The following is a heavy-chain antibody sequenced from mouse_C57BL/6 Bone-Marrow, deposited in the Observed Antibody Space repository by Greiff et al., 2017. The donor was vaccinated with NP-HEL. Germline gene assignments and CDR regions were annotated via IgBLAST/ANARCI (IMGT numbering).Heavy chain of an antibody. V-gene: IGHV1-69*01. J-gene: IGHJ1*03. CDR3: ASEDYYGSSWYFDV. Sequence: QVQLKQPGAELVMPGASVKLSCKASGYTFTSYWMHWVKQRPGQGLEWIGEIDPSDSYTNYNQKFKGQSTLTVDKSSSTAYMQLSILTSEDSAVYYCASEDYYGSSWYFDVWGTGTTVTVSS. CDR1: GYTFTSYW. CDR2: IDPSDSYT. D-gene: IGHD1-1*01.